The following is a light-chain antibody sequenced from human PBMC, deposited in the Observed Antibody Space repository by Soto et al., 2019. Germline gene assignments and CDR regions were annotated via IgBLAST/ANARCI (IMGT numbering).Light chain of an antibody. J-gene: IGKJ1*01. CDR2: GAS. V-gene: IGKV3-20*01. CDR3: QQYGRSPPT. Sequence: EIVLTQSPGTLSLSPGERATLSCRASQSVSSSYLAWYQQKPGQAPRLLIYGASSRATGIPDRFSGSGSGTDFTLTISRLETEDFAVYYCQQYGRSPPTFGQGPEVDIK. CDR1: QSVSSSY.